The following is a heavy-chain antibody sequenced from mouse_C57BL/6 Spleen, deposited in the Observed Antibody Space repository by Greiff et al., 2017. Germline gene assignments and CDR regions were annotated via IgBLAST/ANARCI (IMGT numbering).Heavy chain of an antibody. V-gene: IGHV1-69*01. J-gene: IGHJ1*03. Sequence: QVQLQQPGAELVMPGASVKLSCKASGYTFTSYWMHWVKQRPGQGLEWIGEIDPSDSYTNYNQKFKGKSTLTVDKSSSTAYMQLSSLTSEDSAVYYCAKAAYYSNYWYFDVWGTGTTGTVSS. CDR3: AKAAYYSNYWYFDV. D-gene: IGHD2-5*01. CDR2: IDPSDSYT. CDR1: GYTFTSYW.